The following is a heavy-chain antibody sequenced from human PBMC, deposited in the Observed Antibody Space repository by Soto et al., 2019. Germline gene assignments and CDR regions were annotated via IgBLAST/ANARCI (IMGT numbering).Heavy chain of an antibody. Sequence: ASVKVSCKASGGTFSSYAISWVRQAPGQGLEWMGGIIPIFGTANYAQKFQGRVTITADESTSTAYMELSSLRSEDTAVYYCARSGPAMVEFDYWGQGTLVTVSS. CDR2: IIPIFGTA. J-gene: IGHJ4*02. D-gene: IGHD5-18*01. CDR3: ARSGPAMVEFDY. CDR1: GGTFSSYA. V-gene: IGHV1-69*13.